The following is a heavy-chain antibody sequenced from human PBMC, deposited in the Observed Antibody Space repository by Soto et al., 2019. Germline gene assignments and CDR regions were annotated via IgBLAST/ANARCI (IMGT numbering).Heavy chain of an antibody. J-gene: IGHJ6*02. D-gene: IGHD2-2*01. CDR2: IIPIFGTA. CDR1: GGTFSSYA. CDR3: ARDGYCSSTSCPGGYYGMDV. Sequence: SVKVSCKASGGTFSSYAISWVRQAPGQGLEWTGGIIPIFGTANYAQKFQGRVTITADESTSTAYMELSSLRSEDTAVYYCARDGYCSSTSCPGGYYGMDVWGQGTTVTVSS. V-gene: IGHV1-69*13.